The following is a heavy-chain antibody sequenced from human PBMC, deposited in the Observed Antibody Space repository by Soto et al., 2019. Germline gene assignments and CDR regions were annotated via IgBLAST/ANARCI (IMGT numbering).Heavy chain of an antibody. J-gene: IGHJ3*01. CDR1: GFSLSNARMG. D-gene: IGHD3-22*01. CDR2: IFANDEE. CDR3: ARMGDYYDNAGDAFDL. Sequence: QVTLKESGPVLVKPTETLTLTCTVSGFSLSNARMGVSWIRQPPGKALEWLAHIFANDEESYNTSLRSRLTISRDTSKNQVVLTMTNMDPLDTATYYCARMGDYYDNAGDAFDLWGQGTRVTVSS. V-gene: IGHV2-26*01.